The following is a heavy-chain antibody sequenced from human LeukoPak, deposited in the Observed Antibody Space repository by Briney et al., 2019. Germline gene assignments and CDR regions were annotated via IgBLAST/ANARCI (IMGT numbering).Heavy chain of an antibody. V-gene: IGHV3-21*01. D-gene: IGHD6-13*01. CDR1: GFTFSSYS. CDR3: ARARGSSWHLDY. CDR2: ISSTNIYI. J-gene: IGHJ4*02. Sequence: PGGSLRLSCAASGFTFSSYSFQWVRQAPGKGLEWVSCISSTNIYINYADSVKGRFTISRDNAKNSLYLQMNSLRAEDTAVYYCARARGSSWHLDYWGQGTLVTVSS.